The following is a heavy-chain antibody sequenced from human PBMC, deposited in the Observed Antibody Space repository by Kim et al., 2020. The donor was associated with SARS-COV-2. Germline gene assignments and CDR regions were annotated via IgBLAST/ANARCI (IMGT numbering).Heavy chain of an antibody. Sequence: SETLSLTCTVSGGSISSGGYYWSWIRQHPGKGLEWIGYIYYSGSTYYNPSLKSRVTISVDTSKNQFSLKLSSVTAADTAVYYCAREGGGYYDDSSGYYGPPDYWGQGTLVTVSS. D-gene: IGHD3-22*01. CDR2: IYYSGST. V-gene: IGHV4-31*03. CDR1: GGSISSGGYY. J-gene: IGHJ4*02. CDR3: AREGGGYYDDSSGYYGPPDY.